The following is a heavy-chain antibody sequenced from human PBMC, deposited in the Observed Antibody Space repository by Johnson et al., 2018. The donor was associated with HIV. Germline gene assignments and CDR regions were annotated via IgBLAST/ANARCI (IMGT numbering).Heavy chain of an antibody. D-gene: IGHD4-17*01. CDR2: IWYDGSNK. Sequence: QMLLVESGGGVVQPGRSLRLSCAASGFNFSNYGMYWVRQAPGKGLEWVAVIWYDGSNKYYANSVKGRFILSRDNSKNTLYLQMNSLRAEDTAVYYCARGEDGVDAFEIWGQGTMVTVSS. CDR3: ARGEDGVDAFEI. V-gene: IGHV3-33*01. CDR1: GFNFSNYG. J-gene: IGHJ3*02.